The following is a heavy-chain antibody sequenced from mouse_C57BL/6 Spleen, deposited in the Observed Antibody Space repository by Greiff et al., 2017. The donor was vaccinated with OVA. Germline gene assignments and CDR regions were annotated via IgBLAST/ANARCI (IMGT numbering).Heavy chain of an antibody. CDR2: ISYDGSN. CDR1: GYSITSGYY. CDR3: VRLGGRDWYFDV. Sequence: ESGPGLVKPSQSLSLTCSVTGYSITSGYYWHWIRQFPGNKLEWMGYISYDGSNNYNPSLKNRISITRDTSKNQFFLKLNSVTTEDTATYYCVRLGGRDWYFDVWGTGTTVTVSS. D-gene: IGHD3-3*01. V-gene: IGHV3-6*01. J-gene: IGHJ1*03.